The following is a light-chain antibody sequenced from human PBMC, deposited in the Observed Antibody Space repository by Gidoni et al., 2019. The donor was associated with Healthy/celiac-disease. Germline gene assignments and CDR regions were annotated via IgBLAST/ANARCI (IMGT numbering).Light chain of an antibody. J-gene: IGKJ2*01. Sequence: DIVMTQSPDSLAVSLGERATINCKSSQSVLYSSNNKNYLAWYQQKPGQPPKLLIYWASTRESGVPDRFSGSGSGTDFTLTSSSLQAEDVAVYYCQQYYSTLLYTFXQXTKLEIK. CDR2: WAS. V-gene: IGKV4-1*01. CDR1: QSVLYSSNNKNY. CDR3: QQYYSTLLYT.